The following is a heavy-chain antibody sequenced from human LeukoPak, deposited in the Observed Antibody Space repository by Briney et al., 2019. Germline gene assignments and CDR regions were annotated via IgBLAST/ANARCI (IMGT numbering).Heavy chain of an antibody. Sequence: PSETLSLTCTVSGGSISSYYWSWIRQPAGKGLEWIGRIYTSGSTDYNPSLKSRVTMSVDTSKNQFSLKLSSVTAADTAVYYCARVRAGSYWNDVGFVDYWGQGTLVTVSS. CDR1: GGSISSYY. CDR2: IYTSGST. CDR3: ARVRAGSYWNDVGFVDY. D-gene: IGHD1-1*01. J-gene: IGHJ4*02. V-gene: IGHV4-4*07.